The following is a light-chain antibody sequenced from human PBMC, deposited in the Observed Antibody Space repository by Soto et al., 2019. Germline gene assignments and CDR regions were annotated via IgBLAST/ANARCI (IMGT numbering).Light chain of an antibody. CDR2: EDT. Sequence: SYELTQAPSVSVSPGQTASISCSGDKLGDKYTCWYQQKPGQSPVLVIYEDTKRPSGIPERFSGSNSGNTATLIISGTQAMDEADYYCQAWDSNTGIVFGGGTKLTVL. J-gene: IGLJ3*02. CDR1: KLGDKY. V-gene: IGLV3-1*01. CDR3: QAWDSNTGIV.